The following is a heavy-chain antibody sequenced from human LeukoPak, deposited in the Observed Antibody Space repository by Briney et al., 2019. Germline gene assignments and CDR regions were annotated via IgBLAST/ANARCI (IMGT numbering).Heavy chain of an antibody. CDR2: VYYSGST. D-gene: IGHD1-14*01. J-gene: IGHJ3*02. CDR3: ARDSTAGTPI. CDR1: GGSISNSTYY. V-gene: IGHV4-39*07. Sequence: PSETLSLTCTVSGGSISNSTYYWAWIRQPPGKGLEWIGSVYYSGSTYYNPSLKSRVTISVDTSKNQFSLKLSSVTAADTAVYYCARDSTAGTPIWGQGTMVTVSS.